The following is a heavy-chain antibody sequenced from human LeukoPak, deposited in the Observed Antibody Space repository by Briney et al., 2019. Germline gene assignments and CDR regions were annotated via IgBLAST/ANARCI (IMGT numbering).Heavy chain of an antibody. CDR1: GYTFTSYY. J-gene: IGHJ4*02. D-gene: IGHD6-19*01. CDR2: INPSGGST. Sequence: ASVKVSCKASGYTFTSYYMHWVRQAPGRGLEWMGIINPSGGSTSYAQKFQGRVTMTRDTSTSTVYMELSSLRSEDTAVYYCARGGTGYSSGWYNCYFDYWGQGTLVTVSS. CDR3: ARGGTGYSSGWYNCYFDY. V-gene: IGHV1-46*01.